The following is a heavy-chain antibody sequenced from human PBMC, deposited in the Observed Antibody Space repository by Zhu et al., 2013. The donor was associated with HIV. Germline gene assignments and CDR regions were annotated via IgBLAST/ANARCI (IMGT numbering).Heavy chain of an antibody. D-gene: IGHD3-10*01. Sequence: VQLLESGGDLVQPGGSLRLSCAVSGLTFNAYAVSWVRQAAGEGLEWVATISASGGSTYYADSVKGRFTISTDNSKNTLFLQMNNLRVEDTAVYYCAKIRDLFSAATRAPDFWGQGTLVTVSS. J-gene: IGHJ4*02. CDR3: AKIRDLFSAATRAPDF. CDR2: ISASGGST. V-gene: IGHV3-23*01. CDR1: GLTFNAYA.